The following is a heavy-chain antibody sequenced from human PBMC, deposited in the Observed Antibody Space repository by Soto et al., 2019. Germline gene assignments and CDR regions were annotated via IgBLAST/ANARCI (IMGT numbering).Heavy chain of an antibody. Sequence: ASGTLPLTWTVSGGSIRSFYWSRIRQPPGKGLEWIGYIYYSGSTNYNPSLKSRVTISVDTSKNQFSLKLSSVTAADTAVYYCARLGMAAAGTTNWGQGTLVTVSS. CDR3: ARLGMAAAGTTN. V-gene: IGHV4-59*08. J-gene: IGHJ4*02. CDR1: GGSIRSFY. D-gene: IGHD6-13*01. CDR2: IYYSGST.